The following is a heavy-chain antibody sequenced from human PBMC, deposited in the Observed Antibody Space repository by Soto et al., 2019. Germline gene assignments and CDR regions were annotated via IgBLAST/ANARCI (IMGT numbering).Heavy chain of an antibody. J-gene: IGHJ6*02. CDR1: GYTFTSSA. Sequence: GASVKVSCKASGYTFTSSAMHWVRQAPGQRLEWMGWINAGNGNTKYSQKFQGRVTITRDTSASTAYMELSSLRSEDTAVYYCARSTIFGVVISDMDVWGQGTTVTVSS. CDR2: INAGNGNT. V-gene: IGHV1-3*01. CDR3: ARSTIFGVVISDMDV. D-gene: IGHD3-3*01.